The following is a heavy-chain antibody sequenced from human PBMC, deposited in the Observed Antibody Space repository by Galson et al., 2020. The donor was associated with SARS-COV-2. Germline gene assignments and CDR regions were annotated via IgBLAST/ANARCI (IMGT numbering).Heavy chain of an antibody. CDR1: GFTFSDYD. CDR3: TRGQVGNAFDI. Sequence: GGSLRLSCASSGFTFSDYDMHWVRQASGKSLEWVSLAGSVGDTYYLGSVKGRFIISRDNAKSSLYLQMNSLTAGDTAIYYCTRGQVGNAFDIWGQGTLVTVSS. J-gene: IGHJ3*02. D-gene: IGHD1-26*01. V-gene: IGHV3-13*01. CDR2: AGSVGDT.